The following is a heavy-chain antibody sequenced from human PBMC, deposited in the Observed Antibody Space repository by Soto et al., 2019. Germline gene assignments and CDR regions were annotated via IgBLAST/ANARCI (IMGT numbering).Heavy chain of an antibody. CDR1: GFTFSRYG. Sequence: QVKLVESGGGVVQPGKSLRVSCAASGFTFSRYGMHWVRQAPGKGLEWVAVIWYDGSNSYYGDSVKGRFTVARDNSKNTLYLEMRSLRVEDTAVSYCAREGVDTAMAAFDYWGQGTLVTVSS. J-gene: IGHJ4*02. V-gene: IGHV3-33*01. CDR2: IWYDGSNS. D-gene: IGHD5-18*01. CDR3: AREGVDTAMAAFDY.